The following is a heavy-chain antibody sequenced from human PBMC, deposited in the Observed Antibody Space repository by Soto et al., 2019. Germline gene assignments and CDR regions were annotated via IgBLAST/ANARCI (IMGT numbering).Heavy chain of an antibody. Sequence: ESGGGLVKPGGSLRLSCAASGFTFSDYYMTWIRQAPGKGLEWVSYISSRGSTISYADSVKGRFTISRDNAKNSLYLQMNSLRAEDTAVYYCAREGYDSVYDMDVWGQGTTVTVSS. CDR2: ISSRGSTI. CDR1: GFTFSDYY. CDR3: AREGYDSVYDMDV. V-gene: IGHV3-11*01. J-gene: IGHJ6*02. D-gene: IGHD3-22*01.